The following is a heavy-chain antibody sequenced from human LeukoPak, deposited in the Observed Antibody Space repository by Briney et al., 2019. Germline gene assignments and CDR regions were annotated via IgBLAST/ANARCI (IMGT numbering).Heavy chain of an antibody. CDR1: GVTFSSYW. CDR3: ARVVYYYDSSGYPGAFDI. CDR2: IISDGSIT. J-gene: IGHJ3*02. Sequence: GGSLRLSCAASGVTFSSYWMHWVRQAPGKGLVWVSRIISDGSITTYADSVQGRFTISRDNAQNTLYLQVNSLRAQDTAVYYCARVVYYYDSSGYPGAFDIWGQGTMVTVSS. D-gene: IGHD3-22*01. V-gene: IGHV3-74*01.